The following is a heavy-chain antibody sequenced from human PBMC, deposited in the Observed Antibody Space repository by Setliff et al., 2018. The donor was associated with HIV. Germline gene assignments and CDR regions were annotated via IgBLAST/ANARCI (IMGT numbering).Heavy chain of an antibody. CDR2: MYHSGST. V-gene: IGHV4-38-2*01. CDR3: ARAAYCGGDCYSHDAFDI. J-gene: IGHJ3*02. D-gene: IGHD2-21*02. CDR1: GYSISSGYY. Sequence: PSETLSLTCGVSGYSISSGYYWGWIRQPPGKGLEWIGSMYHSGSTYYSPSLKSRVTISVDTSKNQFSLNLSSVTAADTAVFYCARAAYCGGDCYSHDAFDIWGQGTMVTVSS.